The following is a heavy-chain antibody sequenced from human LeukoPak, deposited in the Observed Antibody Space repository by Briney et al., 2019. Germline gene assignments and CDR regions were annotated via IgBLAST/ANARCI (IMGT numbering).Heavy chain of an antibody. CDR3: ARGRAATPFDY. J-gene: IGHJ4*02. V-gene: IGHV4-61*05. CDR1: GGSISSSSYY. CDR2: INYSGST. D-gene: IGHD1-26*01. Sequence: SETLSLTCTVSGGSISSSSYYWGWIRQPPGKGLEWIGYINYSGSTKHKPSLKSRVTISVDTSKNQFSLKLSSVTAADTAVYYCARGRAATPFDYWGQGTLVTVSS.